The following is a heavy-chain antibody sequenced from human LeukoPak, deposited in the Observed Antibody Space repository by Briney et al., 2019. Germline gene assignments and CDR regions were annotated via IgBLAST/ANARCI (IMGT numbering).Heavy chain of an antibody. J-gene: IGHJ5*02. CDR1: GDSISNIDYY. Sequence: PSETLSLTCAAFGDSISNIDYYWGWIRQSPGKGLEWITLINYSGHTFYNPSLRSRVTISVDMPKNQFSLNLNSVTAADTAVYYCARRRKDLNWFDPWGQGTLVTVSS. CDR3: ARRRKDLNWFDP. V-gene: IGHV4-39*01. CDR2: INYSGHT.